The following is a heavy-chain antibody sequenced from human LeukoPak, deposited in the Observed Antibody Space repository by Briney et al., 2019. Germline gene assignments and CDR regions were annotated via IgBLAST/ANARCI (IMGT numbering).Heavy chain of an antibody. D-gene: IGHD6-19*01. CDR1: GGSLTNYY. J-gene: IGHJ4*02. CDR3: ARDHVISSGWPSRIGY. Sequence: SETLSLTCTVSGGSLTNYYWTWLRQPPGKGLEWIGYIDYSGRANYSPSLKSRVTISLDTSNNQFSLKFNSVTAADTAVYYCARDHVISSGWPSRIGYWGQGTLVTVSS. CDR2: IDYSGRA. V-gene: IGHV4-59*01.